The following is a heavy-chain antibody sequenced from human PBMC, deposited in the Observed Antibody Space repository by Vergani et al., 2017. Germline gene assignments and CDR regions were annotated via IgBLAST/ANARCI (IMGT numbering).Heavy chain of an antibody. J-gene: IGHJ4*02. Sequence: QVQLQESGPGLVKPSQTLSLTCTVSGGSISSGSYYWGWIRQPPGKTLEWIGTVFYGGRTSYNPSLKSRVTLSLDTSKKQISLHLTSVTAADTAVYYCARHISVVRPSSMTAFDYWGQGTLVTVSS. CDR2: VFYGGRT. CDR3: ARHISVVRPSSMTAFDY. D-gene: IGHD2-21*01. V-gene: IGHV4-39*01. CDR1: GGSISSGSYY.